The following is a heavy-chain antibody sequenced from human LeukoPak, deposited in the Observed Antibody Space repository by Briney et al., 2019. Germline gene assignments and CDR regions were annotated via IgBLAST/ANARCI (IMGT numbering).Heavy chain of an antibody. V-gene: IGHV1-8*01. J-gene: IGHJ6*02. CDR3: ARSLLYGSGTYYSYYYYGMDV. Sequence: GASVKVSCKASGYTFTSYDINWVRQATGQGLEWMGWMNPNSGNTGYAQKFQGRVTMTRNTSISTAYMELSSLRSEDTAVYYCARSLLYGSGTYYSYYYYGMDVWGQGTTATVSS. D-gene: IGHD3-10*01. CDR2: MNPNSGNT. CDR1: GYTFTSYD.